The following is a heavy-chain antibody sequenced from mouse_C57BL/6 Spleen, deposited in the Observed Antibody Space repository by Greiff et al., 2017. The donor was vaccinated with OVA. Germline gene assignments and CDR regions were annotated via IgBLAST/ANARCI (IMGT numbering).Heavy chain of an antibody. CDR3: TTGYYEEGAMDY. CDR2: IDPETGGT. V-gene: IGHV1-15*01. Sequence: QVQLKESGAELVRPGASVTLSCKASGYTFTDYEMHWVKQTPVHGLEWIGAIDPETGGTAYNQKFKGKAILTADKSSSTAYMELRSLTSEDSAVYDCTTGYYEEGAMDYWGQGTSVTVSS. CDR1: GYTFTDYE. J-gene: IGHJ4*01. D-gene: IGHD2-3*01.